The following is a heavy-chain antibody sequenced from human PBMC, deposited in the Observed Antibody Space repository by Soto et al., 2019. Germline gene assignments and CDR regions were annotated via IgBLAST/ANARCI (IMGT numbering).Heavy chain of an antibody. CDR1: GFTFSNAW. J-gene: IGHJ6*03. V-gene: IGHV3-15*01. CDR2: IKSKTDGGTT. CDR3: TTDPEKVYGSGSYFVYYYYMDV. Sequence: EVQLVESGGGLVKPGGSLRLSCAASGFTFSNAWMSWVRQAPGKGLEWVGRIKSKTDGGTTDYAAPVKGRFTISRDDSKNTLYLQMNSLKTEDTAVYYCTTDPEKVYGSGSYFVYYYYMDVWGKGTTVTVSS. D-gene: IGHD3-10*01.